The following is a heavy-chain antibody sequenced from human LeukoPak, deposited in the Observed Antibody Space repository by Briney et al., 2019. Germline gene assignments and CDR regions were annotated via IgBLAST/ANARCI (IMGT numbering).Heavy chain of an antibody. Sequence: SETLSLTCTVSGGSISSSSYYWGWIRQPPGKGLEWIGSIYYSGSTYYNPSLKSRVTVSVDTSKNQFSLKLSSVTAADTAVHYCAGILTGYYLFDYWGQGTLVTVSS. CDR3: AGILTGYYLFDY. V-gene: IGHV4-39*01. J-gene: IGHJ4*02. CDR2: IYYSGST. CDR1: GGSISSSSYY. D-gene: IGHD3-9*01.